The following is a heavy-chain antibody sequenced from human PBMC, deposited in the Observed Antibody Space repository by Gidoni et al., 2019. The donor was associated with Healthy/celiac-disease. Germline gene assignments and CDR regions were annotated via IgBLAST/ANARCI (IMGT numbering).Heavy chain of an antibody. J-gene: IGHJ4*02. CDR2: INHSGST. V-gene: IGHV4-34*01. Sequence: QVQLQQWGAGLLKPSETLSLTCAVYGGSFSGYYWSWIRQPPGKGLEWIGEINHSGSTNYNPSLKRRVTISVDTSKNQFSLKLSSVTAADTAVYYCARGHRSGPTHAYWGQGTLVTVSS. CDR1: GGSFSGYY. CDR3: ARGHRSGPTHAY.